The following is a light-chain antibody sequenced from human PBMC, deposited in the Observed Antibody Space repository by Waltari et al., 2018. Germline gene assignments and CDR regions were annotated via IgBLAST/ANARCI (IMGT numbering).Light chain of an antibody. V-gene: IGLV1-47*01. CDR3: ATRDDSLSAPV. CDR2: RKD. Sequence: QSGLTQAPSAAGTPGQRVSISGSGRSSNIGSHYVPWYHHVPGTAPKLLIYRKDQRRSGVPDRFPASKSGTSASLAISGLRSEDEADYYCATRDDSLSAPVFGGGTKVTVL. J-gene: IGLJ2*01. CDR1: SSNIGSHY.